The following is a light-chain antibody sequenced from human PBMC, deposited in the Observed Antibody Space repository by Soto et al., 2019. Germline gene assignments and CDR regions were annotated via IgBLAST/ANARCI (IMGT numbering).Light chain of an antibody. J-gene: IGLJ3*02. Sequence: QSALTQPPSVSGAPGQRVTISCTGSSSNIGAGYDVHWYQQLPGTAPKLLIYGNSNRPSGVPDRFSGSKSGTSASLAITGLQAEDEADHYCQSYDSSLSGSWVFGGGTKLTVL. CDR3: QSYDSSLSGSWV. V-gene: IGLV1-40*01. CDR2: GNS. CDR1: SSNIGAGYD.